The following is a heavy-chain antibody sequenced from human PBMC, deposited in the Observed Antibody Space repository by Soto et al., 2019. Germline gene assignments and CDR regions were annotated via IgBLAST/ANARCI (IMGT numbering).Heavy chain of an antibody. D-gene: IGHD6-19*01. CDR3: ARDHGIAVAGTYFDY. V-gene: IGHV3-30-3*01. Sequence: GGSLRLSCAASGFTFSSYAMHWGRQAPGKGLEWVAVISYDGSNKYYADSVKGRFTISRDNSKNTLYLQMNSLRAEDTAVYYCARDHGIAVAGTYFDYWGQGTLVTVSS. CDR2: ISYDGSNK. CDR1: GFTFSSYA. J-gene: IGHJ4*02.